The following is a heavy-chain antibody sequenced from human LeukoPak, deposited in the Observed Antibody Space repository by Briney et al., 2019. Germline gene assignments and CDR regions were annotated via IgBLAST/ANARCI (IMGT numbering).Heavy chain of an antibody. CDR3: AKDGRIVVVPAAWFDP. Sequence: GGSLRLSCAAPGFTFSSYAMSWVRQAPGKGLEWVSAISGSGGSTYYADSVKGRFTISRDNSKNTLYLQMNSLRAEDTAVYYCAKDGRIVVVPAAWFDPWGQGTLVTVSS. D-gene: IGHD2-2*01. CDR1: GFTFSSYA. CDR2: ISGSGGST. J-gene: IGHJ5*02. V-gene: IGHV3-23*01.